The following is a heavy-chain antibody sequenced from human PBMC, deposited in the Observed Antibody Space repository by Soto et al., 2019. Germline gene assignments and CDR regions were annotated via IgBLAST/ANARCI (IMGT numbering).Heavy chain of an antibody. J-gene: IGHJ6*02. CDR1: GCTRGAYW. CDR3: ARGGVIVVGLDV. V-gene: IGHV3-74*01. Sequence: PGGSMRLSWAAAGCTRGAYWVTWVRQAPGKGLEWVARIKRDGTNTGYADSVKGRFTISRDNAKNTLYLQMNSLRAEDTAVYYCARGGVIVVGLDVWGQGTTVTVSS. CDR2: IKRDGTNT. D-gene: IGHD3-22*01.